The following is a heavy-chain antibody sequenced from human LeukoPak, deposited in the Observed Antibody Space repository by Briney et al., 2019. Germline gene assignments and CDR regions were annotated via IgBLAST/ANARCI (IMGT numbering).Heavy chain of an antibody. Sequence: SETLSLTYAVSNDSISSSNWWSWVRQPPGKGLEWIGEIYHSGSTNYKSSLKSRVSISVDKSKNQFSLNVKSVTAADTAVYYCARDKDGIGWYGDCGQGILVIVSS. CDR3: ARDKDGIGWYGD. V-gene: IGHV4-4*02. CDR1: NDSISSSNW. CDR2: IYHSGST. D-gene: IGHD6-19*01. J-gene: IGHJ4*02.